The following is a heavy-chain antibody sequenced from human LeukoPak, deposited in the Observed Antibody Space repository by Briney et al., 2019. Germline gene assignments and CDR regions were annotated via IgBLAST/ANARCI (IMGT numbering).Heavy chain of an antibody. J-gene: IGHJ5*02. CDR3: AKKARYSSGWYWFDP. CDR1: GYTFTSYG. V-gene: IGHV1-18*01. Sequence: ASVKVSCKASGYTFTSYGISWVRQAPGQGLEWMGWISAYNGNTNYAQKFQGRVTMTRNTSISTAYMELSSLRSEDTAVYYCAKKARYSSGWYWFDPWGQGTLVTVSS. CDR2: ISAYNGNT. D-gene: IGHD6-19*01.